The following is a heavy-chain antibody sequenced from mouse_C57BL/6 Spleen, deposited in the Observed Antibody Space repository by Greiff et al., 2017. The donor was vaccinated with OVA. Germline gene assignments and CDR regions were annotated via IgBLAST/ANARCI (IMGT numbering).Heavy chain of an antibody. CDR3: ARTRNDLGYYGNFDY. V-gene: IGHV1-31*01. CDR2: IYPYNGVS. D-gene: IGHD2-1*01. CDR1: GYSFTGYY. Sequence: EVPGVESGPELVKPGASVKISCKASGYSFTGYYMHWVKQSHGNILDWIGYIYPYNGVSSYNQKFKGKATLTVDKSSSTAYMELRSLTSEDSAVYYCARTRNDLGYYGNFDYWGQGTTLTVSS. J-gene: IGHJ2*01.